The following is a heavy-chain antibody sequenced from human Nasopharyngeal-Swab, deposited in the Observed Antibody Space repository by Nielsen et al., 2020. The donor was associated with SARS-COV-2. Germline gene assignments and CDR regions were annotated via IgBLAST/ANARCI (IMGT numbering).Heavy chain of an antibody. Sequence: GGSLRLSCAASGFTVSSNCMSWVRQAPGKGLEWVSVIYSGGSTYYADSVKGRFTISRDNSKNTLFLQMNSLRADDTAVYYCARGVNPPPDYWGQGTLVIVSS. D-gene: IGHD1-14*01. CDR3: ARGVNPPPDY. J-gene: IGHJ4*02. V-gene: IGHV3-53*01. CDR1: GFTVSSNC. CDR2: IYSGGST.